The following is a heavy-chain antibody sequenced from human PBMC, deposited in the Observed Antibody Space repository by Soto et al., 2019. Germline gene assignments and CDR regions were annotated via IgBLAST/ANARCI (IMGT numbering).Heavy chain of an antibody. CDR1: GYSFSTFW. CDR3: ARLPQDYYYHGMDV. V-gene: IGHV5-51*01. J-gene: IGHJ6*02. Sequence: EVQLVQSGAEVKKPGESLKISCKGSGYSFSTFWIGWARQMPGKGLEWMGIIYPSDSDTRYSPSFQGQVTISADKSSRTAYLQWSSLKASDSAMYYCARLPQDYYYHGMDVWGQGTKVTVSS. CDR2: IYPSDSDT.